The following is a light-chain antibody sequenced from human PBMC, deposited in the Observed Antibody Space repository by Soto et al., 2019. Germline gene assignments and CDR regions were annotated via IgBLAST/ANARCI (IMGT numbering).Light chain of an antibody. Sequence: EIVMTQSPATLSVSPGERATLSCRASQSISSNLAWYQQKPGLAPRLLIYDASTRATGIPARFSGSVSGTEFTLAISSLQSEDFAVYYCQQYNNWPKTFGQGTKVDI. CDR2: DAS. J-gene: IGKJ1*01. CDR3: QQYNNWPKT. V-gene: IGKV3-15*01. CDR1: QSISSN.